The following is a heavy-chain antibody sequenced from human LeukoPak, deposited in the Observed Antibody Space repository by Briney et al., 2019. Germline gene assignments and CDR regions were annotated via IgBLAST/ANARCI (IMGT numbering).Heavy chain of an antibody. CDR2: IKEDGSEK. Sequence: GRSLRLSCAASGFTFSRFWMSWVRQAPGKGLEWVANIKEDGSEKYYVDSVKGRFTISRDNAKKSLYLQMNSLRAEDTAVYYCARWAESNDYWGQGTLVTVSS. V-gene: IGHV3-7*05. CDR1: GFTFSRFW. J-gene: IGHJ4*02. CDR3: ARWAESNDY.